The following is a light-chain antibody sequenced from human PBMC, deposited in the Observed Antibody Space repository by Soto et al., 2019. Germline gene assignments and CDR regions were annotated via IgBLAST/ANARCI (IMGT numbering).Light chain of an antibody. Sequence: DIQMTQSPSSLSASVGDRVTITCRASQAISTYLNWYQQKPGKAPNLLIHAASSLQDAVPSRFSGSGSGTVFTLTISSLQSEDFATYYCQQSYSLPFTFGPGTKVDFK. V-gene: IGKV1-39*01. CDR3: QQSYSLPFT. CDR2: AAS. CDR1: QAISTY. J-gene: IGKJ3*01.